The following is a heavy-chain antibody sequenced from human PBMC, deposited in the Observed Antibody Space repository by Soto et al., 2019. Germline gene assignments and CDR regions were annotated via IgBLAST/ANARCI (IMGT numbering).Heavy chain of an antibody. V-gene: IGHV4-34*01. CDR1: GGSFSGYY. J-gene: IGHJ4*02. D-gene: IGHD2-15*01. Sequence: PSETLSLTCAVYGGSFSGYYWSWIRQPPGKGLEWIGEINHSGSTNYNPSLKSRVTISVDTSKNQFSLKLSSVTAADTAVYYCARATSKTPDIVVVVAATASFFDYWGQGTLVTVSS. CDR3: ARATSKTPDIVVVVAATASFFDY. CDR2: INHSGST.